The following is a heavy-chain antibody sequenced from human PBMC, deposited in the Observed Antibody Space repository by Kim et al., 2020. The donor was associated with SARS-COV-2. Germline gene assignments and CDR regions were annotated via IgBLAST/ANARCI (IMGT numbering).Heavy chain of an antibody. CDR1: GYTFTGYY. Sequence: ASVKVSCKASGYTFTGYYMHWVRQAPGQGLEWMGRINPNSGGTNYARKFQGRVTMTRDTSISTAYMELSRLRSDDTAVYYCAREQRYSYGTGWFDPWGQGTLVTVSS. J-gene: IGHJ5*02. D-gene: IGHD5-18*01. V-gene: IGHV1-2*06. CDR3: AREQRYSYGTGWFDP. CDR2: INPNSGGT.